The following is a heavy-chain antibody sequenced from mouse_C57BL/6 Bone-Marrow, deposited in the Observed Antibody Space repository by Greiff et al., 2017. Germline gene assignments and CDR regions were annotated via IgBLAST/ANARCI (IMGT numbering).Heavy chain of an antibody. J-gene: IGHJ4*01. D-gene: IGHD1-1*01. V-gene: IGHV2-2*01. CDR3: ASRCYGSSPYYAMDY. Sequence: QVQLKESGPGLVQPSQSLSITCTVSGFSLTSYGVHWVRQSPGKGLEWLGVIWSGGSTDYNAAFISRLSISKDNSKGQVFFKMNSLQADDTAIYYCASRCYGSSPYYAMDYWGQGTSVTVSS. CDR2: IWSGGST. CDR1: GFSLTSYG.